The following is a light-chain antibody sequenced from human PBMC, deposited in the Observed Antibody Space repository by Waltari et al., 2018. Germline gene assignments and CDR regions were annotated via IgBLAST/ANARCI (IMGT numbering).Light chain of an antibody. V-gene: IGLV2-11*01. CDR3: CSHAGSYVI. CDR2: DVS. Sequence: QSALTQPRSVSGSPGQSVTISCTGTSSDVGGYKSVSWYQQHPGKAPKLMIYDVSERPSGVPDRFSGSKSGNMASLTISGLQAEDEADYYCCSHAGSYVIFGGGTKLTVL. CDR1: SSDVGGYKS. J-gene: IGLJ2*01.